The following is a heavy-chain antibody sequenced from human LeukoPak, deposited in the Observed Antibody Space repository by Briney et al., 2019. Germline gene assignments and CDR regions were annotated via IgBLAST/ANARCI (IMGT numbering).Heavy chain of an antibody. D-gene: IGHD3-16*01. CDR1: GYTFTSYG. V-gene: IGHV1-18*01. CDR3: ARERRGEPHLSTGYEDY. Sequence: PWASVKVSCKASGYTFTSYGISWVRQAPGQGLEWMGWISAYNGNTNYAQKLQGRVTMTTDTSTSTAYMELRSLRSDDTAVYYCARERRGEPHLSTGYEDYWGQGTLVTVSS. J-gene: IGHJ4*02. CDR2: ISAYNGNT.